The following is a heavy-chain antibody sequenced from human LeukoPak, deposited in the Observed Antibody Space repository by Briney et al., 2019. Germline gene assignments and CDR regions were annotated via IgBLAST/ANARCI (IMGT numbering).Heavy chain of an antibody. Sequence: TPSETLSLTCTVSGGSISSSSYYWGWIRQPPGKGLVWIGSIYYSGSTYYNPSLKSRVTISVDTSKNQFSLKLSSVTAADTAVYYCARISAAGTGYWGQGTLVTVSS. CDR3: ARISAAGTGY. D-gene: IGHD6-13*01. J-gene: IGHJ4*02. V-gene: IGHV4-39*01. CDR1: GGSISSSSYY. CDR2: IYYSGST.